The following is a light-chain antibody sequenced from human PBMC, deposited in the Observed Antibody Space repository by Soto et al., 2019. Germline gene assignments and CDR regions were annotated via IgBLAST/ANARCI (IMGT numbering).Light chain of an antibody. CDR2: EVS. Sequence: QSVLTQPPSASGSPGQSVTISCTGTSSDVGGYNYVSWYQQHPGKAPKLMIYEVSKRPSGVPDRFSGSKSGNTASLTVSGLQAEDEADYYCSSYAGSNNFDVFGTGTKLNVL. CDR3: SSYAGSNNFDV. CDR1: SSDVGGYNY. J-gene: IGLJ1*01. V-gene: IGLV2-8*01.